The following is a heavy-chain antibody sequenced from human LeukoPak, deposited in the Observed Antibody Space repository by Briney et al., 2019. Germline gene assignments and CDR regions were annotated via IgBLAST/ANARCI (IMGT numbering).Heavy chain of an antibody. CDR2: ISYDGSNK. CDR3: ARDLAFVAAAGTVLGPYYFDY. CDR1: GFTFSSYA. J-gene: IGHJ4*02. Sequence: GGSLRLSCAASGFTFSSYAMHWVRQAPGKGLEWVAVISYDGSNKYYADSVEGRFTISRDNSKNTLYLQMNSLRAEDTAVYYCARDLAFVAAAGTVLGPYYFDYWGQGTLVTVSS. V-gene: IGHV3-30*04. D-gene: IGHD6-13*01.